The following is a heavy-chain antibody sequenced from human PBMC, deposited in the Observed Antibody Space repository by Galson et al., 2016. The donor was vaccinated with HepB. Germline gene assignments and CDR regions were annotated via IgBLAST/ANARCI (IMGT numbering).Heavy chain of an antibody. J-gene: IGHJ5*01. CDR2: INGGGSST. CDR3: ASEGPLALIDS. CDR1: GFTFGNYW. Sequence: SLRLSCAASGFTFGNYWMYWVRQPPGKGLVWVSRINGGGSSTTYADSVNGRFTISRDNAKNTLSQQMSGLRVEDSALYYCASEGPLALIDSWGHGTLVIVSS. V-gene: IGHV3-74*01. D-gene: IGHD6-13*01.